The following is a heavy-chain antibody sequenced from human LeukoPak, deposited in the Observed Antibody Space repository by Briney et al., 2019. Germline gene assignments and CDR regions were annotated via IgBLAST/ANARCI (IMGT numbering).Heavy chain of an antibody. V-gene: IGHV4-61*02. J-gene: IGHJ3*02. CDR1: GVSSSGGSYY. D-gene: IGHD6-25*01. CDR3: ARSSVFGPFDI. CDR2: IYSRDST. Sequence: SQTLSLTCTVSGVSSSGGSYYWNWIRQPAGKGLEWIGRIYSRDSTSYNPSLKGRVTMSLDTSKNQFSLKLSSVTAADTALYYCARSSVFGPFDIWGQGTMVTVSS.